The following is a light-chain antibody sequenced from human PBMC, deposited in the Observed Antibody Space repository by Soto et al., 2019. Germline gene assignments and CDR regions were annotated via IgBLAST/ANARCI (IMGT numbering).Light chain of an antibody. CDR3: QQLSRYPST. CDR2: DAS. Sequence: IQMTQSHSTRSPCVGDRVTILCRASQSITRWLAWYQQNPGEAHKLLIYDASSLESGVPSRFSVSGSGTDFTLTISGLQPEDFATYYCQQLSRYPSTFGGGTKVDIK. CDR1: QSITRW. V-gene: IGKV1-5*02. J-gene: IGKJ4*01.